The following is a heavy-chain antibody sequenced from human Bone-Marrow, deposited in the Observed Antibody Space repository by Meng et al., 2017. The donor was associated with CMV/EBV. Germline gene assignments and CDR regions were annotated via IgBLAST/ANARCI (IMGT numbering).Heavy chain of an antibody. CDR3: ARDRWDITGTTWCADY. CDR1: GFTFSSYA. J-gene: IGHJ4*02. Sequence: GESLKISCAASGFTFSSYAMHWVRQAPGKGLEWVAVISYDGSNKYYADSVKGRFTISRDNSKNTLYLQMNSLRAEDTAVYYCARDRWDITGTTWCADYWGQGTLVTVSS. CDR2: ISYDGSNK. V-gene: IGHV3-30*04. D-gene: IGHD1-7*01.